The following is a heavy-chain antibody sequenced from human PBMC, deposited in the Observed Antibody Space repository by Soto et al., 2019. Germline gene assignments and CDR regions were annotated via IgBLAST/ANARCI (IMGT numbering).Heavy chain of an antibody. J-gene: IGHJ5*02. Sequence: QVQLVQSGAEVKKPGASVYVSCKASGYTFTDYYLHWLRQAPGQGLEWMGWINPNVGGTNYARRLQGRVTMTRDTTFSTVDMKLTSLRPDDTAIYYCARRGRDVSRTPYDTWGQGTLVTVSS. D-gene: IGHD3-16*01. CDR1: GYTFTDYY. CDR2: INPNVGGT. V-gene: IGHV1-2*02. CDR3: ARRGRDVSRTPYDT.